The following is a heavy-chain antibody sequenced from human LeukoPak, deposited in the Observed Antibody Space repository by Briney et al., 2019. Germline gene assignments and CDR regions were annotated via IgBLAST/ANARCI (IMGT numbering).Heavy chain of an antibody. J-gene: IGHJ3*02. Sequence: GGSLRLSCVASGFSFSSDDMSWVRQAPGKGLEWVSGISGSVSGFGSDTKYADSVKGRFTISRDNSKKTLYLQMNSLSTEDTAVYYCAKGKINHNGAFDIWGQGTMVAVSS. V-gene: IGHV3-23*01. CDR3: AKGKINHNGAFDI. CDR2: ISGSVSGFGSDT. CDR1: GFSFSSDD. D-gene: IGHD2-8*01.